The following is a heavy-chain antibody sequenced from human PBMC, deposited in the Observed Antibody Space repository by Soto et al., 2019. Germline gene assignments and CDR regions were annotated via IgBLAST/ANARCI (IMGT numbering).Heavy chain of an antibody. CDR1: DASITSASYF. CDR2: IYYSGST. CDR3: ARRPKRSGYSGPDY. Sequence: SETLSLTCTVSDASITSASYFWDWIRQPPGKGLEWIGSIYYSGSTYTNPSLKSRVTISVDTSKNQFSLRLSSVTAADTAVYYCARRPKRSGYSGPDYWGQGTLVTVSS. V-gene: IGHV4-39*01. J-gene: IGHJ4*02. D-gene: IGHD5-12*01.